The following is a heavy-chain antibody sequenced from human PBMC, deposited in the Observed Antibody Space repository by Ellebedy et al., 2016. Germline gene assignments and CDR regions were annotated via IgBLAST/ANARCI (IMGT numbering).Heavy chain of an antibody. Sequence: ASVKVSCKASGGTFNSNAISWVRQAPGQGLEWMGGIIPILDIANYAQKFQGRVTITEDTSARTAYLELSSLRSEDTAVYYCARGSYSGYDPFDSWGQGTLVTVSS. CDR2: IIPILDIA. D-gene: IGHD5-12*01. V-gene: IGHV1-69*10. J-gene: IGHJ4*02. CDR1: GGTFNSNA. CDR3: ARGSYSGYDPFDS.